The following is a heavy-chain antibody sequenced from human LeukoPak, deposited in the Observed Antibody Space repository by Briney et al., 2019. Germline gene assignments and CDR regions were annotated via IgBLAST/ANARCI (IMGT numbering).Heavy chain of an antibody. Sequence: GRSLRLSCAASGFTFSSYAMHWVRQAPVKGLEWVSVIWYDGTNKYYADSVKGRFTTSRDNSKNTLYLQMNSLRAEDTAVYYCARDDSGWVDYWGQGTLVTVSS. D-gene: IGHD6-19*01. V-gene: IGHV3-33*01. CDR1: GFTFSSYA. J-gene: IGHJ4*02. CDR3: ARDDSGWVDY. CDR2: IWYDGTNK.